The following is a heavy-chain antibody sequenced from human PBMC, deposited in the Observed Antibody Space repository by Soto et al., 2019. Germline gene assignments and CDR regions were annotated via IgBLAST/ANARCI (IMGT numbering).Heavy chain of an antibody. CDR1: GFTFSSYA. D-gene: IGHD2-15*01. V-gene: IGHV3-30-3*01. J-gene: IGHJ4*02. CDR2: ISYDGSNK. Sequence: QVQLVESGGGVVQPGRSLRLSCAASGFTFSSYAMHWVRQAPGKGLEWVAVISYDGSNKYYADSVKGRFTISRDNSKNTLYLQMNSLRAEDMAVYYCARLRAVVVVAATEDYWGQGTLVTVSS. CDR3: ARLRAVVVVAATEDY.